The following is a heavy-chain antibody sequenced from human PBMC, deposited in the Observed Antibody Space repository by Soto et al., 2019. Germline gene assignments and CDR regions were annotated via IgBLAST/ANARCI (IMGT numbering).Heavy chain of an antibody. D-gene: IGHD6-6*01. CDR1: GGSISSGDYY. V-gene: IGHV4-30-4*01. CDR3: AVSIGARYFDY. CDR2: IYYSGST. J-gene: IGHJ4*02. Sequence: QVQLQESGPGLVKPSQTLSLTCTVSGGSISSGDYYWSWIRQPPGKGLEWIVYIYYSGSTYYNPSLQSLVTISVDTSKNQFSMKLSSVTDADTAVYYCAVSIGARYFDYWGQATLVTVSS.